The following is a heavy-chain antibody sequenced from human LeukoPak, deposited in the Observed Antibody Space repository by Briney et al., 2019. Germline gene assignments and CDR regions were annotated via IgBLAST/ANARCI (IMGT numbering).Heavy chain of an antibody. CDR1: GYSFTSYW. CDR2: IYPGDSDT. J-gene: IGHJ4*02. Sequence: GESLKISRKGSGYSFTSYWIGWVRQMPGKGLEWMGIIYPGDSDTRYSPSFQGQVTISADKSINTAYLKWSSLKASDTAIYFCATSESQTKFDYWGQGTLVTVSS. V-gene: IGHV5-51*01. CDR3: ATSESQTKFDY. D-gene: IGHD1/OR15-1a*01.